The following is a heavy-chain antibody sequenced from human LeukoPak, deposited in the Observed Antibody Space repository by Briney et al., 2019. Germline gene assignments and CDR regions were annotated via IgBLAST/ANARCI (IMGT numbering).Heavy chain of an antibody. CDR2: IYHTGNS. V-gene: IGHV4-59*01. D-gene: IGHD3-16*01. CDR3: ARSLPLGELTFRPFFDF. Sequence: SETLSLTYAVSGGSISGYYWSWIRQPPGKGLEWIGYIYHTGNSNYNPSLRSRVTVSVDTSKNQFSLELTSVTAADTALYYCARSLPLGELTFRPFFDFWGRGNLVIVSS. J-gene: IGHJ4*02. CDR1: GGSISGYY.